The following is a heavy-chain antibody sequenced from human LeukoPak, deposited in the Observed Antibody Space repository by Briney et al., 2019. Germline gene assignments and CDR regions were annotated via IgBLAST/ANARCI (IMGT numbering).Heavy chain of an antibody. CDR3: ARGTLWFGESPYDAFDI. CDR1: GYTFTSYG. Sequence: ASVKVSCKASGYTFTSYGISWVRQAPGQGLEWMGWISAYNGNTNYAQKLQGRVTMTTDTSTSTAYMELRSLRSDDTAVYYCARGTLWFGESPYDAFDIWGQGTMVTASS. CDR2: ISAYNGNT. V-gene: IGHV1-18*01. D-gene: IGHD3-10*01. J-gene: IGHJ3*02.